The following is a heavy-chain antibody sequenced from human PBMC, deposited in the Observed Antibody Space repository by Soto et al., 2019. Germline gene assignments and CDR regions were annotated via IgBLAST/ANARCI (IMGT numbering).Heavy chain of an antibody. CDR3: SRGARPPWFDP. Sequence: SETLSLTCTVSGDAISDYSWSWIRQPAGQCLEWIGRVYVAGGSNYNPSLKSRATISLDRSKNEFSLRLTSVTAADTAVYFCSRGARPPWFDPWGQRILVTRSS. CDR2: VYVAGGS. V-gene: IGHV4-4*07. J-gene: IGHJ5*02. CDR1: GDAISDYS.